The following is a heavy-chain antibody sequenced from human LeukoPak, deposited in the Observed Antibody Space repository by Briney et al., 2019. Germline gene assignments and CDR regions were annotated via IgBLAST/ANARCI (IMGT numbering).Heavy chain of an antibody. D-gene: IGHD3-3*01. CDR2: IIPILGIA. Sequence: ASAKVSCKASGYTFTNFGFTWVRQAPGQGLEWMGRIIPILGIANYAQKSQGRVTITADKSTSTAYMELSSLRSEDTAVYYCARGGTYYDFWSGYLSHNYFDYWGQGTLVTVSS. V-gene: IGHV1-69*04. CDR1: GYTFTNFG. CDR3: ARGGTYYDFWSGYLSHNYFDY. J-gene: IGHJ4*02.